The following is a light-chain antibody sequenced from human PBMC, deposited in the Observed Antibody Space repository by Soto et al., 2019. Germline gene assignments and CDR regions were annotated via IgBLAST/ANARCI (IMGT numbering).Light chain of an antibody. CDR2: GAS. J-gene: IGKJ4*01. Sequence: EIVLTQSPGTLSLSAGERATLSCRASQSFSSNLSWYQQKPGQAPRLLIYGASTRATGIPARFSGSGSGTEFTLTISSLQSENFAVYYCQQYNNWPPLTFGGGTKVDI. CDR3: QQYNNWPPLT. CDR1: QSFSSN. V-gene: IGKV3-15*01.